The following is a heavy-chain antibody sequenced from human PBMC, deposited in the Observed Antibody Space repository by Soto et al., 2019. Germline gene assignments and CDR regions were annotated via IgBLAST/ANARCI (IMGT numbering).Heavy chain of an antibody. D-gene: IGHD3-3*01. V-gene: IGHV3-66*01. CDR3: VGPIYDFWSGPYYYYYMDV. J-gene: IGHJ6*03. CDR2: IYSGGST. Sequence: PGGSLRLSCAASGFTVSSNYMSWVRQAPGKGLEWVSVIYSGGSTYYADSVKGRFTISRDNSKNTLYLQMNSLRAEDTAVYYCVGPIYDFWSGPYYYYYMDVWGKGTTVTVSS. CDR1: GFTVSSNY.